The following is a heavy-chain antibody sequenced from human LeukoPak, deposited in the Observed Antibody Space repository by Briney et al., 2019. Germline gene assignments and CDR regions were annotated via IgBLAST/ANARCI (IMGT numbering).Heavy chain of an antibody. J-gene: IGHJ6*03. CDR3: AKGGRGSSDYYYFMDV. Sequence: PGGSLRLSCAASGFTFDDYTMHWVRQTPGRGLEWVSLIAWDGDSTFYADSVEGRFTISRDNSKNSLYLQMNSLRIEDTALYYCAKGGRGSSDYYYFMDVWGKGTTVTVSS. V-gene: IGHV3-43*01. D-gene: IGHD6-6*01. CDR2: IAWDGDST. CDR1: GFTFDDYT.